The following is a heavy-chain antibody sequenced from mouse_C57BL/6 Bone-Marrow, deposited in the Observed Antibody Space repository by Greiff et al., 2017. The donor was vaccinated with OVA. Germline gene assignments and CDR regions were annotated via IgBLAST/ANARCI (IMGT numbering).Heavy chain of an antibody. Sequence: EVQLVESGGDLVKPGGSLKLSCAASGFTFSSYGMSWVRQTPDKRLEWVATISSGGSYTYYPDSVKGRFTISRDNAKNTLYLQMSSLKSEDTAMYYCARQRYSPWYFDVWGTGTTVTVSS. CDR1: GFTFSSYG. D-gene: IGHD2-12*01. V-gene: IGHV5-6*01. J-gene: IGHJ1*03. CDR3: ARQRYSPWYFDV. CDR2: ISSGGSYT.